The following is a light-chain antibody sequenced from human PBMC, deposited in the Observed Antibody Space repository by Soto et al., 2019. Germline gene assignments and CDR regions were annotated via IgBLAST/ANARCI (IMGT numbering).Light chain of an antibody. J-gene: IGKJ5*01. Sequence: DIQMTQSPSSLSASIGDRVTITCQASQDISNYLNWYHQKPGKAPKLLIYDASNLETGVPSRFSGSGSGTDFTFTISSLQPEDIATYYCQRYDNLPVTFGQGTRLEI. CDR2: DAS. CDR1: QDISNY. V-gene: IGKV1-33*01. CDR3: QRYDNLPVT.